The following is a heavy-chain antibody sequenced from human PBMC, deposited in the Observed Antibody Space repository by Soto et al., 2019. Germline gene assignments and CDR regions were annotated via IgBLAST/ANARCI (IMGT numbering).Heavy chain of an antibody. CDR3: ATAAPAAAPSGY. CDR2: FDPEDGET. D-gene: IGHD2-2*01. CDR1: GYTLTELS. J-gene: IGHJ4*02. V-gene: IGHV1-24*01. Sequence: ASVKVSCKVSGYTLTELSMHWVRQAPGKGLEWMGGFDPEDGETIYAQKFQGRVTMTEDTSTDTAYMELSSLRSEDTAVYYCATAAPAAAPSGYWGQGTLVTVSS.